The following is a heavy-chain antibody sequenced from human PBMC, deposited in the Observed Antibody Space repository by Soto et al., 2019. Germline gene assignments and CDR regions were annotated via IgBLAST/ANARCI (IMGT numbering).Heavy chain of an antibody. CDR3: ARDYVKYGMDV. V-gene: IGHV1-3*01. J-gene: IGHJ6*02. Sequence: QVQFVQSGTEVKEPGASVRVSCTASGSTFTAITLHWVRQAPGQRLEWMGCIHAGSDNTDYSQKFQDRLTITRDTSATIVYMDLSSLRSEDTALYYCARDYVKYGMDVWGQGTTVTVSS. CDR1: GSTFTAIT. D-gene: IGHD3-10*02. CDR2: IHAGSDNT.